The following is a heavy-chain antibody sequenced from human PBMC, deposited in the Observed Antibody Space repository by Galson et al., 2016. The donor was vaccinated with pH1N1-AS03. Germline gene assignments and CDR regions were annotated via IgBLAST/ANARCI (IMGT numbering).Heavy chain of an antibody. CDR2: IYTSGVT. Sequence: TLSLTCTVSGDSFSSNIYYWNWLRQPAGKGLEWIGRIYTSGVTHYHPSLESRATISIDTSKKQFSLELTSVPAADTAMHYCARGDPAVADFVYWGQGTLVTVSS. V-gene: IGHV4-61*02. CDR1: GDSFSSNIYY. CDR3: ARGDPAVADFVY. J-gene: IGHJ4*02. D-gene: IGHD6-19*01.